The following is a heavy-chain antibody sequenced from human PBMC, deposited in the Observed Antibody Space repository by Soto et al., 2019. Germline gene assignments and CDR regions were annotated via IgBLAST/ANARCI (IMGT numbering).Heavy chain of an antibody. V-gene: IGHV1-3*01. J-gene: IGHJ3*02. CDR2: INAGNGNT. Sequence: GASVKVSCKASGYTFTSYAMLWVRQAPGQRLEWKGWINAGNGNTKYSQKFQDRVTITRDTSASTAYMELSSLRSEDTAVYYCARVGYYYDSSGYSAHDAFDIWGQGTMVTVSS. CDR1: GYTFTSYA. D-gene: IGHD3-22*01. CDR3: ARVGYYYDSSGYSAHDAFDI.